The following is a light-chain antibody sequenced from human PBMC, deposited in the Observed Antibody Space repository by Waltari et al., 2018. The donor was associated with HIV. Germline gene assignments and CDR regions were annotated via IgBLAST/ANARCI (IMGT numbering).Light chain of an antibody. V-gene: IGLV2-11*01. Sequence: QSALTQPPSVSGSPGQSVTISCPGPTSDVGSYNYVSWYQQYPGKAPKLIIFDVYQRPSGVPERFSGSRSGNTASLTISGLQTEDEADYFCCAYAAGHVSYVFGTGT. CDR2: DVY. CDR3: CAYAAGHVSYV. J-gene: IGLJ1*01. CDR1: TSDVGSYNY.